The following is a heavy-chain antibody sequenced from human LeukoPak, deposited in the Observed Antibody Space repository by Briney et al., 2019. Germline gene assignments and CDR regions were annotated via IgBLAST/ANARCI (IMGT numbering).Heavy chain of an antibody. J-gene: IGHJ4*02. CDR1: GFTFSSYA. CDR3: VKGVSSGYYDWYYFDY. CDR2: ISGSGGST. Sequence: GGSLRLSCAASGFTFSSYAMSWVRQAPGKGLEWVSAISGSGGSTYYADSVKGRFTISRDNSKNTLYLQMNSLRAEDTAVYYCVKGVSSGYYDWYYFDYWGQGTLVTVSS. D-gene: IGHD3-22*01. V-gene: IGHV3-23*01.